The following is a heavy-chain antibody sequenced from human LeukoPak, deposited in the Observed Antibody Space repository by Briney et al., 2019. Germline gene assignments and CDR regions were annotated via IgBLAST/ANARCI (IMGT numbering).Heavy chain of an antibody. Sequence: GGSLRLSCAASGFTFSSYSMNWVRQAPGRGLEWVSSISSSSSYIYYADSVKGRFTISRDNAKNSLYLQMNSLRAEDTAVYYCARDRGYCSSTSCFDFDYWGQGTLVTVSS. CDR1: GFTFSSYS. D-gene: IGHD2-2*01. CDR3: ARDRGYCSSTSCFDFDY. V-gene: IGHV3-21*01. J-gene: IGHJ4*02. CDR2: ISSSSSYI.